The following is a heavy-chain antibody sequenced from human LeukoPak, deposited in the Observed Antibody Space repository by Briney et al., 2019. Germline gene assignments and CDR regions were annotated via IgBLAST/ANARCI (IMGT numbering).Heavy chain of an antibody. D-gene: IGHD3-10*01. Sequence: SETLSLTCTVSGNSISSGDNYWSWIRQPAGKGLEWIGRIYTSGSTNYNPSLKSRVTISVDTSKNQFSLKLSSVTAADTAVYYCARYGSGSYYKASGDYWGQGTLVTVSS. J-gene: IGHJ4*02. V-gene: IGHV4-61*02. CDR1: GNSISSGDNY. CDR2: IYTSGST. CDR3: ARYGSGSYYKASGDY.